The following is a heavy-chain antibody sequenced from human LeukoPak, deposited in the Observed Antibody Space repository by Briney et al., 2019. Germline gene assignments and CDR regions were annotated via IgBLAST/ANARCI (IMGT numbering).Heavy chain of an antibody. CDR1: GYTFTSYY. J-gene: IGHJ6*03. CDR3: ARDISEQYPNNYYYYYYMDV. CDR2: INPSGGST. V-gene: IGHV1-46*01. D-gene: IGHD1-14*01. Sequence: ASVKVSCKASGYTFTSYYMHWVRQAPGQGLEWMGIINPSGGSTSYAQKFQGRVTMTRDMSTSTVYMELSSLRSEDTAVYYCARDISEQYPNNYYYYYYMDVWGKGTTVTVSS.